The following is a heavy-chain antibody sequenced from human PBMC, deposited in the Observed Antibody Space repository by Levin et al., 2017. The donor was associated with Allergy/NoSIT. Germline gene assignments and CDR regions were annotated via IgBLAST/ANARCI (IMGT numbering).Heavy chain of an antibody. CDR2: IWNDSRNN. Sequence: SCAASGFTFNIYGMHWVRQAPGKGLEWVALIWNDSRNNKYADSVKGRFTISRDNSKNTLYLQMNSLRVDDTAVYYCASKYDRASGSYFDYWGQGTLVTVSS. D-gene: IGHD3-10*01. J-gene: IGHJ4*02. CDR3: ASKYDRASGSYFDY. V-gene: IGHV3-33*01. CDR1: GFTFNIYG.